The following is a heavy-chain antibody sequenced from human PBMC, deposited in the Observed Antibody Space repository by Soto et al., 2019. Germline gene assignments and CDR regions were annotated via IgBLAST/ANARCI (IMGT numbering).Heavy chain of an antibody. D-gene: IGHD6-19*01. Sequence: GGSLRLSCTASGFTFSNYAMNWVRQAPGKGLEWVSAISGSGGSTYYAGSVKGRFTISRDNSKNTLFLQVNSLRAEDTAVYYCAKDYSSGWDPWFDPWGQGTLVTVSS. J-gene: IGHJ5*02. CDR2: ISGSGGST. CDR1: GFTFSNYA. CDR3: AKDYSSGWDPWFDP. V-gene: IGHV3-23*01.